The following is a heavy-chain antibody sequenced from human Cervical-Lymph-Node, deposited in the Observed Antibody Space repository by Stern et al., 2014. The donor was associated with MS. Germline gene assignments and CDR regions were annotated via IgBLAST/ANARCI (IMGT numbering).Heavy chain of an antibody. CDR1: GFSLSTSGVG. CDR3: AHGLEIRLWAAY. CDR2: IYWDDDK. D-gene: IGHD5-18*01. V-gene: IGHV2-5*02. Sequence: ESGPTLVKPTQTLTLTCTFSGFSLSTSGVGVGRIRQPPGKDREWLALIYWDDDKRYSPSLKSRLTIAKDTSKNQVVLTMTNMDPVDTATYYCAHGLEIRLWAAYWGQGTLVTVSS. J-gene: IGHJ4*02.